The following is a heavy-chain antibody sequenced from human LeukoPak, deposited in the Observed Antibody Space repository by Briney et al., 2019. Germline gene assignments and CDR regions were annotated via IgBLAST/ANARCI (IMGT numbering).Heavy chain of an antibody. J-gene: IGHJ6*02. CDR1: GFTVSSNY. Sequence: GGSLRLSCAASGFTVSSNYMSWVRQAPGKGLEWVSVIYSGGSTYYADSVKGRFTISRHNSKNTLYLQMNSLRAEDTAVYYCARLIAIFGVVIIYYYYGMDVRGQGTTVTVSS. CDR2: IYSGGST. V-gene: IGHV3-53*04. CDR3: ARLIAIFGVVIIYYYYGMDV. D-gene: IGHD3-3*01.